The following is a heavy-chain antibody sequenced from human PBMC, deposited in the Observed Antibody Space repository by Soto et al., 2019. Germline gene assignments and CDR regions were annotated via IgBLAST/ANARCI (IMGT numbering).Heavy chain of an antibody. CDR2: INPSGGST. V-gene: IGHV1-46*01. CDR1: GYTFTSYY. Sequence: ASVKVACKASGYTFTSYYMHWVRQAPAQGLEWMGIINPSGGSTSYAQKFQGRVTMTRDTSTSTVYMELSSLRSEDTAVYYCARDIVVVPAATDYWGQGTLVTVSS. D-gene: IGHD2-2*01. CDR3: ARDIVVVPAATDY. J-gene: IGHJ4*02.